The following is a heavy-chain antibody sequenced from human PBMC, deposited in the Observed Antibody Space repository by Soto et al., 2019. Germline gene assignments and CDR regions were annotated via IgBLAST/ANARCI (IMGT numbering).Heavy chain of an antibody. CDR1: GVTFRIYV. CDR2: ISGSGGST. CDR3: ASTAMARGVFDI. D-gene: IGHD5-18*01. J-gene: IGHJ3*02. Sequence: PSWSIRLGSAACGVTFRIYVISVSLQAQGKGLEWVSAISGSGGSTYYADSVKGRFTISRDNSKNTLYLQMNSLRAEDTAVYYCASTAMARGVFDIWGQGTMVPVSS. V-gene: IGHV3-23*01.